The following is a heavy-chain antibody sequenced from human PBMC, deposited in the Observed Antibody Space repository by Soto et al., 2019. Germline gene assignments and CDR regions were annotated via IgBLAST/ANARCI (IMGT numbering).Heavy chain of an antibody. J-gene: IGHJ6*02. Sequence: EVQLLESGGGLVQPGGSLRLSCAASGFTFSSYAMSWVRQAPGKGLEWVSAISGSGGSTYYADSEKGRFTISRDNSKNTRYLQMNSLRAEDTAVYYCAKGSSQAEAGTSRYYYYGMDVWGQGTTVTVSS. D-gene: IGHD6-19*01. CDR1: GFTFSSYA. V-gene: IGHV3-23*01. CDR2: ISGSGGST. CDR3: AKGSSQAEAGTSRYYYYGMDV.